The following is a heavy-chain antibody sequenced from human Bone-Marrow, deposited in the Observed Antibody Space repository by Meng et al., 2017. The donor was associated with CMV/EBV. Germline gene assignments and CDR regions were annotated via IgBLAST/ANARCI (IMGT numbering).Heavy chain of an antibody. V-gene: IGHV1-2*02. Sequence: ASVMVSCKDSGYTFTGNYMHWVRQDTGQGLEWMGWINPNSGGTNYAQKFQGRVTMTRDTSISTAFMELSRLRSDDTAVYYCARIVIIPGAKFYYYYGMDVWGQGTMVTVSS. CDR1: GYTFTGNY. CDR2: INPNSGGT. D-gene: IGHD2-2*01. J-gene: IGHJ6*02. CDR3: ARIVIIPGAKFYYYYGMDV.